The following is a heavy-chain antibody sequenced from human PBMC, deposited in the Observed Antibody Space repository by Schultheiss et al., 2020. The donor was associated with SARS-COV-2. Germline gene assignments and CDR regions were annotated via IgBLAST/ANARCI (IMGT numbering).Heavy chain of an antibody. CDR2: IYYSGST. Sequence: SETLSLTCAVSGYSISSSNWWGWIRQPPGKGLEWIGYIYYSGSTNYNPSLKSRVTISVDKSKNQFSLRLSSVTAADTAVYYCARGPLYGDYSSWGQGTLVTVSS. D-gene: IGHD4-17*01. CDR3: ARGPLYGDYSS. V-gene: IGHV4-28*03. CDR1: GYSISSSNW. J-gene: IGHJ5*02.